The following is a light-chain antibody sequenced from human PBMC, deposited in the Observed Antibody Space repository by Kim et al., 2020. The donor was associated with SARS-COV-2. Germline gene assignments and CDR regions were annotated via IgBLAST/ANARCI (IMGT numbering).Light chain of an antibody. CDR2: GAS. CDR3: QHYNNWPPET. J-gene: IGKJ2*01. Sequence: EIVMTQSPATLSVSPGERATLSCRASQSVSNNLAWYQHKPGQAPRLLIYGASTRATGIPARFSGSGSGTEFTLIISSLQSEDFAVYYCQHYNNWPPETFGQGTKVDIK. V-gene: IGKV3-15*01. CDR1: QSVSNN.